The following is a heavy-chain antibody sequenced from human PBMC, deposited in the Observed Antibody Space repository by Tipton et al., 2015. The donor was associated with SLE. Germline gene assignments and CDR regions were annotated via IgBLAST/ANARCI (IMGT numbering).Heavy chain of an antibody. Sequence: TLSLTCAVYGGSFSGYYWSWIRQPPGKGLEWIREINHSGSTNYNPSLKSRVTISVDTSKNQFSLKLSSVTAADTAVYYCATVDTAMVGTGFDYWGQGTLVTVSS. J-gene: IGHJ4*02. D-gene: IGHD5-18*01. CDR3: ATVDTAMVGTGFDY. V-gene: IGHV4-34*01. CDR1: GGSFSGYY. CDR2: INHSGST.